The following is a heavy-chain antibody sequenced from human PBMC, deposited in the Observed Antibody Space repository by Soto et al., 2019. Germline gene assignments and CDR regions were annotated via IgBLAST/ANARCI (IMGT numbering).Heavy chain of an antibody. CDR1: GYSFTSYW. CDR3: ARHDGVGEGRITMVRAPGRDKLASNWFEP. CDR2: IYPGDSDT. V-gene: IGHV5-51*01. J-gene: IGHJ5*02. D-gene: IGHD3-10*01. Sequence: PGESLKISCKGSGYSFTSYWIGWVRQMPGKGLEWMGIIYPGDSDTRYSPSFQGQVTISADKSISTAYLQWSSLKASDTAMYYCARHDGVGEGRITMVRAPGRDKLASNWFEPWGEGTLVSVSS.